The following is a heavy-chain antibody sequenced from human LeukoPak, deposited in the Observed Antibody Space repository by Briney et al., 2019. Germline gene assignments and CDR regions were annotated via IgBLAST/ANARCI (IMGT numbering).Heavy chain of an antibody. Sequence: GGSLRLSCAASGFTFSSHDMHWVRQAPGKGLEWVAIISYDGGKKDYADSVKGRFTISRDNAKNTLYLQMNSLRAEDTAVYYCARDGGGDGYNYYFDYWGQGTLVTVSS. CDR1: GFTFSSHD. CDR3: ARDGGGDGYNYYFDY. CDR2: ISYDGGKK. J-gene: IGHJ4*02. D-gene: IGHD5-24*01. V-gene: IGHV3-33*05.